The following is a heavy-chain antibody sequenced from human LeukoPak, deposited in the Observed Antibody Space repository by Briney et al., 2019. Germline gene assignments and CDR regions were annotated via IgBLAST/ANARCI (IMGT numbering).Heavy chain of an antibody. CDR3: ARGSTGAFDI. J-gene: IGHJ4*02. Sequence: QSSETLSLTCAVYGGSFSGYSWTWIRQPPGKGLEWIGEIDRSGSTNYNPALKSRLTISVDTSKNQFSLILTSVAAADTAVYYCARGSTGAFDIWGQGTLVTVSS. CDR1: GGSFSGYS. CDR2: IDRSGST. V-gene: IGHV4-34*01. D-gene: IGHD2-8*02.